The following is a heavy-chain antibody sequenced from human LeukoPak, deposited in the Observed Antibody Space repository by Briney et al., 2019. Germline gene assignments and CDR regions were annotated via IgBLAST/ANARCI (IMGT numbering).Heavy chain of an antibody. V-gene: IGHV3-21*05. CDR2: ISSSSSYI. CDR3: AREEWELLPDDY. J-gene: IGHJ4*02. D-gene: IGHD1-26*01. CDR1: GFTFSSYE. Sequence: PGGSLRLSCAASGFTFSSYEMNWVRQAPGKGLEWVSYISSSSSYIYYADSVKGRFTISRDNAKNSLYLQMNSLRAEDTAVYYCAREEWELLPDDYWGQGTLVTVSS.